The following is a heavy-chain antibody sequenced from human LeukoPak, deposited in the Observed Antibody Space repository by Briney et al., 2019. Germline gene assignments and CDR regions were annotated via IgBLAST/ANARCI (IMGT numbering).Heavy chain of an antibody. CDR2: IIPIFGTA. Sequence: SVKVSCKASGGTFSSYAISWVRQAPGQGLEWMGGIIPIFGTANYAQKFQGRVTITADKSTSTAYMELSRLRSDDTAVYYCARDPTLRDILTGYYRINWFDPWGQGTLVTVSS. CDR1: GGTFSSYA. J-gene: IGHJ5*02. V-gene: IGHV1-69*06. CDR3: ARDPTLRDILTGYYRINWFDP. D-gene: IGHD3-9*01.